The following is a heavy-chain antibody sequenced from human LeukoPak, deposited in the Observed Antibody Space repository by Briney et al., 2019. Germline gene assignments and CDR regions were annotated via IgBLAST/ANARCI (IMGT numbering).Heavy chain of an antibody. V-gene: IGHV3-23*01. CDR1: GFTFSDSA. CDR2: ISFSGANS. CDR3: AKDRGGGQWLALDY. Sequence: PGGSLRLSCAASGFTFSDSAMTWVRQAPGKGLDWVSLISFSGANSYYADSVKGRFTISRDNSKNTLYLQMNSLRAEDTAVYYCAKDRGGGQWLALDYWGQGTLVTVSS. D-gene: IGHD6-19*01. J-gene: IGHJ4*02.